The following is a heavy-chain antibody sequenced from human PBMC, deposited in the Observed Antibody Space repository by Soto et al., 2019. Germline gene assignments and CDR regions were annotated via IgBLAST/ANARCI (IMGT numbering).Heavy chain of an antibody. CDR3: ARGVYYDFWSGYPHYYYYYMDV. V-gene: IGHV4-34*01. CDR2: INHSGST. Sequence: SETLSLTCAVYGGSFSGYYWSWIRQPPGKGLEWIGEINHSGSTNYNPSLKSRVTISVDTSKNRFSLKLSSVTAADTAVYYCARGVYYDFWSGYPHYYYYYMDVWGKGTTVTVSS. J-gene: IGHJ6*03. D-gene: IGHD3-3*01. CDR1: GGSFSGYY.